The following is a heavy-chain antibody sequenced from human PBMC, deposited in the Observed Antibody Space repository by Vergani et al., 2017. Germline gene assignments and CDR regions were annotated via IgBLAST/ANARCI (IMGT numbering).Heavy chain of an antibody. CDR2: ISGSGGST. CDR3: ASLHCVNGVCQTDKNPFDY. J-gene: IGHJ4*02. CDR1: GFTFSSYW. D-gene: IGHD2-8*01. Sequence: EVQLVESGGGLVQPGGSLRLSCAASGFTFSSYWMSWVRQAPGKGLEWVSAISGSGGSTYYADSVKGRFTISRDNSKNTLYLQMNSLRAEDTAVYYCASLHCVNGVCQTDKNPFDYWGQGTLVTVSS. V-gene: IGHV3-23*04.